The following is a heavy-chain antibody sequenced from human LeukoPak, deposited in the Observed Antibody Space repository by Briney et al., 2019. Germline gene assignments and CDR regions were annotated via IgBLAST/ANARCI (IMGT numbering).Heavy chain of an antibody. CDR2: INHSGST. CDR3: ARDPAGTGGVY. CDR1: GGSFSGYY. J-gene: IGHJ4*02. D-gene: IGHD6-13*01. V-gene: IGHV4-34*01. Sequence: PSETLFLTCAVYGGSFSGYYWSWIRQPPGKGLEWIGEINHSGSTNYNPSLKSRVTISVDTSKNQFSLKLSSVTAADTAVYYCARDPAGTGGVYWGQGTLVTVSS.